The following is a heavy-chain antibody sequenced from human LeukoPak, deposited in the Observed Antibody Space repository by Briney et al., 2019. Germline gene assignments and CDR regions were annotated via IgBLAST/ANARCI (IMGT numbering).Heavy chain of an antibody. V-gene: IGHV4-30-2*01. CDR3: ASDRTGAFDY. J-gene: IGHJ4*02. D-gene: IGHD1-1*01. CDR2: IYHSGST. Sequence: SETLSLTCAVSGGSISSGGYSWSWIRQPPGKGLEWIGYIYHSGSTYYNPSFKSRVTISVDRSKNQFSLKLSSVTAADTAVYYCASDRTGAFDYWGQGTLVTVSS. CDR1: GGSISSGGYS.